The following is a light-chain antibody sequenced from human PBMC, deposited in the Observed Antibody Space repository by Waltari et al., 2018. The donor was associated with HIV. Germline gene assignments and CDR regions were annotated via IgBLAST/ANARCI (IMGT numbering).Light chain of an antibody. V-gene: IGKV4-1*01. J-gene: IGKJ2*01. CDR2: CAV. CDR1: QTIFYKSNNKNY. CDR3: QQFYRTPYT. Sequence: DIVMTQSPESLAVSLGERATINCKSSQTIFYKSNNKNYLAWYQQKPGQSPKLLISCAVNREVGVPDRFSGSGSGTDFTLTISSLQAEDVAVYYCQQFYRTPYTFGQGTRLEFK.